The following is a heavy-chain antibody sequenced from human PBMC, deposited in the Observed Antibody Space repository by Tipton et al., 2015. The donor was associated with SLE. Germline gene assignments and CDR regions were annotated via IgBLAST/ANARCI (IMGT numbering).Heavy chain of an antibody. D-gene: IGHD4-11*01. V-gene: IGHV4-34*01. J-gene: IGHJ6*02. Sequence: TLSLTCAVYGGSFSGYYWTWIRQPPGRGLEWIGEINHGGSTNYNPSLKSRVTISVDTSKNQFSLNLRSVTAADTAVYYCARGPDYSNYYFYRMDVWGQGTTVTVSS. CDR2: INHGGST. CDR3: ARGPDYSNYYFYRMDV. CDR1: GGSFSGYY.